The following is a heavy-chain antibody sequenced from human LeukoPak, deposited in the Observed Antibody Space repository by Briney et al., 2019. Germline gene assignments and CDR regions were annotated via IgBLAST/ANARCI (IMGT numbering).Heavy chain of an antibody. Sequence: ASVKVSRKASGYTFTSYYMHWVRQAPGQGLEWMGIINPSGGSTSYAQKFQGRVTMTRDTSTSTVYMELSSLRSEDTAVYYCARVGIYCSGGSCEDFDYWGQGTLVTVSS. V-gene: IGHV1-46*01. D-gene: IGHD2-15*01. J-gene: IGHJ4*02. CDR3: ARVGIYCSGGSCEDFDY. CDR2: INPSGGST. CDR1: GYTFTSYY.